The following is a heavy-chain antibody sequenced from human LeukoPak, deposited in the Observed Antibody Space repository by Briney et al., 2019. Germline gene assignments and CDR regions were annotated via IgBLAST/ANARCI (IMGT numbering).Heavy chain of an antibody. CDR2: ISRSGSTI. Sequence: PGGSLRLSCAASGFTFSDYYMSWIRQAPGKGLEWVSYISRSGSTIYYADSVKGRFTISRDNAKNSLYLQMNSLRAEDTAVYYCARDCRTNYYDSSSESDYWGQGTLVTVSP. CDR1: GFTFSDYY. D-gene: IGHD3-22*01. J-gene: IGHJ4*02. CDR3: ARDCRTNYYDSSSESDY. V-gene: IGHV3-11*01.